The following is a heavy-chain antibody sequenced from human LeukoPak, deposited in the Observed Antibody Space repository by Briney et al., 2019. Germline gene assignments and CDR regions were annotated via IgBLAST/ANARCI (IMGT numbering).Heavy chain of an antibody. CDR1: GGTFSSYA. CDR2: IIPIFGTA. Sequence: SVKVSCKASGGTFSSYAISWVRQAPGQGLEWMGGIIPIFGTANYAQKFQGRVTITRDTSINTAYMELSSLRSEDSAVYYCARGPAYSNYGASYYYYMDVWGKGTTVTVSS. J-gene: IGHJ6*03. V-gene: IGHV1-69*05. CDR3: ARGPAYSNYGASYYYYMDV. D-gene: IGHD4-11*01.